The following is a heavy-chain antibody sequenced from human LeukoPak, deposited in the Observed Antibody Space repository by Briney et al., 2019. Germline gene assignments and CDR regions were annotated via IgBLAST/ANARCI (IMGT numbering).Heavy chain of an antibody. V-gene: IGHV3-21*01. Sequence: GGPLRLSCAASGFTFSSYSMKWVRQAPGKGLEWVSFISSSSSYIYYADSVKGRFTISRDNAQNSLYLQMNSLRAEDTALYYCARVASNYDFDYWGQGTLVTVSS. CDR3: ARVASNYDFDY. D-gene: IGHD4-11*01. CDR2: ISSSSSYI. CDR1: GFTFSSYS. J-gene: IGHJ4*02.